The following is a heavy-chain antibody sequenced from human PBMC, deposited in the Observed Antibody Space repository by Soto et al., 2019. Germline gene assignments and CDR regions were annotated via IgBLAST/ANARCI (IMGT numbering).Heavy chain of an antibody. V-gene: IGHV1-24*01. J-gene: IGHJ4*02. CDR2: LDAEDGET. Sequence: GASVKVSCKVSGDSLSDLSIHWVRQAPGKGLEWMGGLDAEDGETIYAQKLQGRGTMTEDTSTDTAYMELSSLTSEDTAMYYCATLPRTIERTPAAIWSFDAWGQGPMGTVSS. CDR1: GDSLSDLS. CDR3: ATLPRTIERTPAAIWSFDA. D-gene: IGHD2-2*01.